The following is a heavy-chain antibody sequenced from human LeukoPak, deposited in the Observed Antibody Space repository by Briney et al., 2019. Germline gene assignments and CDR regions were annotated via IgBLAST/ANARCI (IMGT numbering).Heavy chain of an antibody. CDR2: FGPEDGET. D-gene: IGHD3-22*01. V-gene: IGHV1-24*01. J-gene: IGHJ4*02. Sequence: ASVKVSCKVSGYTLTELSMHCLRQAPGKGLEWMGGFGPEDGETIYAQKFQGRVTMTEDTSTDTAYMELSSLRSEDTAVYYCATYDAYYYDSSGYPLGYWGQGTLVTVSS. CDR3: ATYDAYYYDSSGYPLGY. CDR1: GYTLTELS.